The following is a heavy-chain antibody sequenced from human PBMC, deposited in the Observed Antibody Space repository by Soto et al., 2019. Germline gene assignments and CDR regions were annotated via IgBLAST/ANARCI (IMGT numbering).Heavy chain of an antibody. J-gene: IGHJ3*02. V-gene: IGHV1-69*01. D-gene: IGHD1-7*01. Sequence: QVQLVQSGAEVKKPGSSVKVSCKASGGTFSSYAISWVRQAPGHGLEWMGGIIPIFGTANYAQKFQGRVTITAYESTSTAYMELSSLRSEDTAVYYCARDWLRTGTTDAFDIWGQGTMVTVSS. CDR2: IIPIFGTA. CDR3: ARDWLRTGTTDAFDI. CDR1: GGTFSSYA.